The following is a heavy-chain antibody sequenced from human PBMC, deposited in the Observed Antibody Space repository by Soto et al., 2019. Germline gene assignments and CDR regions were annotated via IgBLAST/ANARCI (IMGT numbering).Heavy chain of an antibody. J-gene: IGHJ6*03. D-gene: IGHD6-19*01. CDR1: GYTFTSYD. V-gene: IGHV1-8*01. Sequence: ASVKVSCKASGYTFTSYDINWVRQATGQGLEWMGWMNPNSGNTGYAQKFQGRVTMTRNTSISTAYMELSSLRSEDTAVYYCARGGGWLVPGHYYYYMDVWGKGTTVTVSS. CDR3: ARGGGWLVPGHYYYYMDV. CDR2: MNPNSGNT.